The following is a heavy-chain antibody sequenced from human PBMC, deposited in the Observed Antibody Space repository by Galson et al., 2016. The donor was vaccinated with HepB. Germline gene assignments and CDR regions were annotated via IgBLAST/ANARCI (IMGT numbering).Heavy chain of an antibody. D-gene: IGHD1-1*01. V-gene: IGHV3-48*01. CDR2: NSRDSGII. CDR1: GFTFSNYA. Sequence: SLRLSCAASGFTFSNYAMNWVRQAPGQGLEWVSHNSRDSGIIDYADSVKGRFTVSRDNGKNSLFLQMNSLRAEDTAVYYCVRDNDWAFDYWGQGILVTV. J-gene: IGHJ4*02. CDR3: VRDNDWAFDY.